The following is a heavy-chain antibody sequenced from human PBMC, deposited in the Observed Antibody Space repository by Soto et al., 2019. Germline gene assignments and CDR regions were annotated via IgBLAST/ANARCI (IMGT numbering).Heavy chain of an antibody. CDR1: GGTFSSYT. CDR3: LIYLREWSGYALAIGDVFDI. V-gene: IGHV1-69*02. D-gene: IGHD3-3*01. J-gene: IGHJ3*02. Sequence: SVKVSCKASGGTFSSYTISWVRQAPGQGLEWMGRIIPILGIANYAHKFQGRVTITADKSTSTTYMELSSLRSEDTAVFYCLIYLREWSGYALAIGDVFDIWGLGTMVTVSS. CDR2: IIPILGIA.